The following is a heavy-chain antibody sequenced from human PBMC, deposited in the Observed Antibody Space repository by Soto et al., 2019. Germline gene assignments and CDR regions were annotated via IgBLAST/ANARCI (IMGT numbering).Heavy chain of an antibody. V-gene: IGHV4-31*03. CDR2: IYHGGST. CDR3: ARDWTGGTFDY. D-gene: IGHD2-8*02. CDR1: GDSISNGGYY. Sequence: QVQLQESGPGLVKPSQTLSLTCTVSGDSISNGGYYWGWIRQQPGKGLEWIGNIYHGGSTHYNPSLESRLNISADPSNNQFSLKLSSVTAADTAVYYCARDWTGGTFDYWGQGALVTVSS. J-gene: IGHJ4*02.